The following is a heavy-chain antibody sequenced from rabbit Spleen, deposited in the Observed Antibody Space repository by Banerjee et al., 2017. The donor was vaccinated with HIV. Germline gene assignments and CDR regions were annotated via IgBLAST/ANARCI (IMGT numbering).Heavy chain of an antibody. CDR2: IYVGGSDDT. J-gene: IGHJ3*01. V-gene: IGHV1S45*01. Sequence: EESGGGLVQPEGSLTLTCTASGFSFSSYYWICWVRQAPGKRPEWIACIYVGGSDDTLYASWAKGRFTISKASSTAVTLQMTSLTAADTATYFCARDVDTIYFRLGLWGQGTLVTVS. CDR3: ARDVDTIYFRLGL. CDR1: GFSFSSYYW. D-gene: IGHD1-1*01.